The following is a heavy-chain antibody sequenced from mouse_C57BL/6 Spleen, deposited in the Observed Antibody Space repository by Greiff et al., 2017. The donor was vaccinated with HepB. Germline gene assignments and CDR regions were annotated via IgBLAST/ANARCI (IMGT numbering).Heavy chain of an antibody. CDR2: IYPGDGDT. CDR1: GYAFSSSW. CDR3: AREDYGSTHFDY. Sequence: QVQLQQSGPELVKPGASVKISCKASGYAFSSSWMNWVKQRPGKGLEWIGRIYPGDGDTNYNGKFKGKATLTADKSSSTAYMQLSSLTSEDSAVYFCAREDYGSTHFDYWGQGTTLTVSS. D-gene: IGHD1-1*01. J-gene: IGHJ2*01. V-gene: IGHV1-82*01.